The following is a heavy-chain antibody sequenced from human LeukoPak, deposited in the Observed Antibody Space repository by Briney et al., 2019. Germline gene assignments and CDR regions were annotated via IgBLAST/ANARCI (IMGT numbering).Heavy chain of an antibody. CDR2: IYTSGST. D-gene: IGHD5-12*01. Sequence: SETLSLTCTVSGGSLSSYYWSWIRQPAGKGLEWIGRIYTSGSTNYNPSLKSRVTMSVDTSKNQFSLKLSSVTAADTAVYYCARDGGYSGYDYLAVGYYFDYWGQGTLVTVSS. V-gene: IGHV4-4*07. CDR3: ARDGGYSGYDYLAVGYYFDY. CDR1: GGSLSSYY. J-gene: IGHJ4*02.